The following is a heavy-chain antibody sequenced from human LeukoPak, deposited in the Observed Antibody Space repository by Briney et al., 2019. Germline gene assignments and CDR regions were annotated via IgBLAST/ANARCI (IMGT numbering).Heavy chain of an antibody. CDR3: ARGHGGLPY. Sequence: SETLSLTRPVHGGSFSGYYWNWIRQPPGKGREGIGEVPHSGSTKHNPSLQTRCTIQVDTSKNQFFLKLNSVTAADTAVYFCARGHGGLPYWGQRTLVSVSS. J-gene: IGHJ4*02. V-gene: IGHV4-34*01. CDR1: GGSFSGYY. CDR2: VPHSGST. D-gene: IGHD3-16*01.